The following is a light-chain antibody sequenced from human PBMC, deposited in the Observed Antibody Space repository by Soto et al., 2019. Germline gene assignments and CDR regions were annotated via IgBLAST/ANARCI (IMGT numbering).Light chain of an antibody. J-gene: IGKJ1*01. Sequence: GDRVTITCRASQSISSWLAWYQQKPGKAPKFLIYYASNLESGVPSRFSGSGSGTEFTLTINSLQPDDFATYYCQQYNSYSRTFGQGTKVDIK. CDR2: YAS. V-gene: IGKV1-5*01. CDR3: QQYNSYSRT. CDR1: QSISSW.